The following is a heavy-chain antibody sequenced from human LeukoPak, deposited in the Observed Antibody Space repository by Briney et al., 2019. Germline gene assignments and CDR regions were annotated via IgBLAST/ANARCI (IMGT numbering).Heavy chain of an antibody. CDR2: IRSKAYGGTT. D-gene: IGHD2-15*01. Sequence: GGSLRLSCTASGFTFGDYAMSWVRQAPGKGLEWVGFIRSKAYGGTTEYAASVKGRLTISRDDSKSIAYLQMNSLKTEDTAVYYCTRDEDCSGGSCYSSGLYYYYGMDVWGQGTTVTVSS. CDR1: GFTFGDYA. J-gene: IGHJ6*02. V-gene: IGHV3-49*04. CDR3: TRDEDCSGGSCYSSGLYYYYGMDV.